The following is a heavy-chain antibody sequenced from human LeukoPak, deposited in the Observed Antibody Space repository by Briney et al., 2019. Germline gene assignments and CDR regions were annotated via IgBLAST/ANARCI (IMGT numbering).Heavy chain of an antibody. CDR1: GGSISSHY. Sequence: SETLSLTCTVSGGSISSHYWSWIRQTPGEGLEWIGQINYSGSTYYNPSLKTRVTLSIDTSKNQFSLKLSSVTAADTAVYYCARDIDAVGATLYFDYWGQGTLVTVSS. CDR3: ARDIDAVGATLYFDY. CDR2: INYSGST. J-gene: IGHJ4*02. D-gene: IGHD1-26*01. V-gene: IGHV4-59*11.